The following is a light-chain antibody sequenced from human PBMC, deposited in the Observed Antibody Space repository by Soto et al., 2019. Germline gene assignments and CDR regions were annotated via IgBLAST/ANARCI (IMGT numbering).Light chain of an antibody. Sequence: QAVVTQPPSASGSPGQSVTISCTGTSSDVGGYNYVSWYQQHPGKAPKLMIYEVSKRPSGVPDRFSGSQSGNTASLTVSGLQAEDEADYYCSSYAGSNNVVFGGGTKLTVL. CDR2: EVS. J-gene: IGLJ2*01. CDR1: SSDVGGYNY. CDR3: SSYAGSNNVV. V-gene: IGLV2-8*01.